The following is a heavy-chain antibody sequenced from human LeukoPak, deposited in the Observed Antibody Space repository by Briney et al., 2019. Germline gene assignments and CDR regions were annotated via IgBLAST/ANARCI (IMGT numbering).Heavy chain of an antibody. J-gene: IGHJ4*02. CDR2: INPRGGSA. CDR1: GYTFTSFY. D-gene: IGHD3-10*01. V-gene: IGHV1-46*01. Sequence: GASVKVSCKASGYTFTSFYIHWVRQAPGQGLEWMGIINPRGGSASSAQKFQGRVTLTRDTSTSTVYMELSSLRFQDTAVYYCARDYHGSGSLTTFDYWGQGTLDTVSS. CDR3: ARDYHGSGSLTTFDY.